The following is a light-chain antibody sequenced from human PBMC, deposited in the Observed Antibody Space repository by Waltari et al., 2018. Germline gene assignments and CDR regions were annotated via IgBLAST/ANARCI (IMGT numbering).Light chain of an antibody. V-gene: IGKV1-33*01. CDR3: QEYDNLFT. CDR1: QDITNY. CDR2: DAS. Sequence: DIQMTQSPSSLSASVGDRVTITCQASQDITNYLNWYQQKPGKAPTLLIYDASNLETGVPSRFSGSGSGTEFTFTISNLQPEDFATYYCQEYDNLFTFGPGTKVDMK. J-gene: IGKJ3*01.